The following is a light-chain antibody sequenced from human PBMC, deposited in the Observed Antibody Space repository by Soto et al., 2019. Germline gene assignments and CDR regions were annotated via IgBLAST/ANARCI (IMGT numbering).Light chain of an antibody. V-gene: IGKV2-30*01. CDR3: LQGTHWPLT. CDR1: HSLLYSYGNTY. J-gene: IGKJ4*01. CDR2: KVS. Sequence: DVVMTQSPLSLPVALGQPASISCRSSHSLLYSYGNTYLTWFHQRPGQSARRLIYKVSNRDSGVPDRFRGSRSGTDFTLKMSRVEADDVGVYYCLQGTHWPLTFGGGTKVEIK.